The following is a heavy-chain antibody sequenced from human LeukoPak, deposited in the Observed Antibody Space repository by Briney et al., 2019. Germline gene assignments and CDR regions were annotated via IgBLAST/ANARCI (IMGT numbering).Heavy chain of an antibody. J-gene: IGHJ4*02. CDR3: AASGLLWFGELWGPLTFDY. V-gene: IGHV3-7*01. CDR1: GFTFSSYS. Sequence: GGSLRLSCAASGFTFSSYSMNWVRQAPGKGLEWVANIKQDGSEKYYVDSVKGRFTISRDNAKNSLYLQMNSLRAEDTAVYYCAASGLLWFGELWGPLTFDYWGQGTLVTVSS. D-gene: IGHD3-10*01. CDR2: IKQDGSEK.